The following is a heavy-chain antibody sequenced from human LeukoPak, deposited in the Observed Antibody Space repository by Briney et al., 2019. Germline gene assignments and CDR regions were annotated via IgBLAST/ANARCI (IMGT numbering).Heavy chain of an antibody. D-gene: IGHD6-13*01. Sequence: SETLSLTCAVYGGSFSGYYWSWIRQPPGKGLEWIGEINHSGSTNYNPSLKSRVSISVDTSKNQFSLKLSSVTAADTAVYYCARHPVAAAGTVWFDPWGQGTLVTVSS. CDR2: INHSGST. J-gene: IGHJ5*02. CDR1: GGSFSGYY. V-gene: IGHV4-34*01. CDR3: ARHPVAAAGTVWFDP.